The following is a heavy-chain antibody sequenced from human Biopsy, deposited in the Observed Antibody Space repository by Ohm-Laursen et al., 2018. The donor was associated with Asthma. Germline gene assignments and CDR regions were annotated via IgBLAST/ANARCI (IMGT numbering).Heavy chain of an antibody. CDR2: ISKDASTQ. D-gene: IGHD1-1*01. V-gene: IGHV3-30*03. CDR3: VRDGTDDAFDI. Sequence: RSLRLSCAASGFTFSIYDIHWVRQAPGKGLEWVGVISKDASTQDYADSVKGRFTMARDNSKNTLDLQMNSLREEDTAVYYCVRDGTDDAFDIWGQGTVVSVSS. CDR1: GFTFSIYD. J-gene: IGHJ3*02.